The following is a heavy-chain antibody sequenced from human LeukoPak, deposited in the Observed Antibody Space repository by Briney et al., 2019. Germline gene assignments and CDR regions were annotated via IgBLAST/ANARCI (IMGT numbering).Heavy chain of an antibody. D-gene: IGHD6-13*01. J-gene: IGHJ4*02. CDR3: ARDPTAGY. V-gene: IGHV4-34*01. CDR2: INHSGST. Sequence: SETLSLTCAVDGWSFSGYYWSWIRQPPGKGLEWIGEINHSGSTNYNPSLKSRVTISVDTSKNQFSLKLSSVTAADTAVYYCARDPTAGYWGQGTLVTVSS. CDR1: GWSFSGYY.